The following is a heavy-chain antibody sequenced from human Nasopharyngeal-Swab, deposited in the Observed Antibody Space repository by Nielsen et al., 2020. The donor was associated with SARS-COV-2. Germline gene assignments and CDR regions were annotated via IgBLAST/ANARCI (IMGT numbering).Heavy chain of an antibody. CDR2: INHSGST. D-gene: IGHD3-3*01. Sequence: SETLSLTCAVYGGSFSGYYWSWIRQPPGKGLEWIGEINHSGSTNYNPSLKSRVTISVDTSKNQFSLKLSSVTAADTAVYYCARFYDFWSGYHVDPWGQGTLVTVSS. J-gene: IGHJ5*02. CDR1: GGSFSGYY. V-gene: IGHV4-34*01. CDR3: ARFYDFWSGYHVDP.